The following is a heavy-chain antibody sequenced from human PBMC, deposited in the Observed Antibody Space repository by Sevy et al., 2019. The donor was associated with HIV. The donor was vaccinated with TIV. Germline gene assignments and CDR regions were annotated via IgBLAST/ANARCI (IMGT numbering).Heavy chain of an antibody. D-gene: IGHD1-1*01. CDR2: ISYDGSNK. J-gene: IGHJ6*02. CDR3: AKDLVNWNDWVHNYYYGMDV. CDR1: GFTFSSYG. V-gene: IGHV3-30*18. Sequence: GSLRLSCAASGFTFSSYGMHWVRQAPGKGLEWVAVISYDGSNKYYADSVKGRFTISRDNSKNTLYLQMNSLRAEDTAVYYCAKDLVNWNDWVHNYYYGMDVWGQGTTVTVSS.